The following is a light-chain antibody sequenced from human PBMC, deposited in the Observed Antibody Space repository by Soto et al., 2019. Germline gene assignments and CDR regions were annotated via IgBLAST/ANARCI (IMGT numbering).Light chain of an antibody. CDR1: RSVSSW. CDR3: QQLNSYPIAT. Sequence: DIQMTQSPSTLSASVGDRVTITCRAGRSVSSWLAWYQQKPGKAPKLLIYKASTLESGVPSRFSGSGSGREFTLTISSLQPEDFATYHCQQLNSYPIATFGGGTKVEIK. V-gene: IGKV1-5*03. J-gene: IGKJ4*01. CDR2: KAS.